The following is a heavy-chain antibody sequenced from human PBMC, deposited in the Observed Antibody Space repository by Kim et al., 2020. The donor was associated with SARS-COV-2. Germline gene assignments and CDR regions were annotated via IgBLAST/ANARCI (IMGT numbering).Heavy chain of an antibody. CDR1: GYTFTSYA. CDR2: INAGNGNT. V-gene: IGHV1-3*01. CDR3: ARDGEVVTAIVY. J-gene: IGHJ4*02. D-gene: IGHD2-21*02. Sequence: ASVKVSCKASGYTFTSYAMHWVRQAPGQRLEWMGWINAGNGNTKYSQKFQGRVTITRDTSASTAYMELSSLRSEDTAVYYCARDGEVVTAIVYWGQGTLVTVSS.